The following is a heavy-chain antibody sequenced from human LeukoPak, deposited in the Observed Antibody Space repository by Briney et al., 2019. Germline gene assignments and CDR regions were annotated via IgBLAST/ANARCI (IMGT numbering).Heavy chain of an antibody. V-gene: IGHV3-7*01. CDR3: AIQKADLITMVRGIIAF. CDR1: GFTFSSFW. D-gene: IGHD3-10*01. CDR2: IKPDGTEN. Sequence: PGGSLRLSCAASGFTFSSFWMTWVRQAPGKGLEWVANIKPDGTENYYVDSVKGRFTISRDNAKNSLYLQMNGLRAEDTAVYYCAIQKADLITMVRGIIAFWGQGTLVTVSS. J-gene: IGHJ1*01.